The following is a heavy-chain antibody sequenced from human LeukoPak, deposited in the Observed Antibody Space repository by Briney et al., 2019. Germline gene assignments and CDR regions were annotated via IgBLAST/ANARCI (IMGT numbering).Heavy chain of an antibody. J-gene: IGHJ6*02. V-gene: IGHV4-61*01. CDR3: ARDRSNWNDVPDYYYYGMDV. CDR1: GGSVSSGSYY. Sequence: SETLSLTCTASGGSVSSGSYYWSWIRQPPGKGLEWIGYIYYSGSTNYNPSLKSRVTISVDTSKNQFSLKLSSVTAADTAVYYCARDRSNWNDVPDYYYYGMDVWGQGTTVTVSS. D-gene: IGHD1-20*01. CDR2: IYYSGST.